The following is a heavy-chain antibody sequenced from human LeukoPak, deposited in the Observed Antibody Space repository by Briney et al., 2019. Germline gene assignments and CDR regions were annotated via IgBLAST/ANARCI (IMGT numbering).Heavy chain of an antibody. V-gene: IGHV4-39*01. CDR3: ARLVGYSASGYYYMDV. CDR1: GGSISSSSYY. J-gene: IGHJ6*03. Sequence: PSETLSLTCTVSGGSISSSSYYWGWIRQPPGKGLEWIGSIYYSGSTYYNPSLKSRVTISVDTSKNQFSLKLSSVTAADTAVYYCARLVGYSASGYYYMDVWGKGTTVTISS. D-gene: IGHD5-18*01. CDR2: IYYSGST.